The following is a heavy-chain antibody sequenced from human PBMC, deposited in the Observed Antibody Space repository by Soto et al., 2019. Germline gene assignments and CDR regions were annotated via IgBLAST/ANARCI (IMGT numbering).Heavy chain of an antibody. Sequence: EAQLLESGGELVQPGGSLRLSCAASGFTFSSHGMSWVRQAPGKGLEWIAGLSRGGGSTYYADSVKGRFTISRDNSKNTLDLIMNSLRVEDTALYYCAKDGLFRTDGFDIWGKGTMVTVSS. CDR3: AKDGLFRTDGFDI. CDR1: GFTFSSHG. CDR2: LSRGGGST. V-gene: IGHV3-23*01. J-gene: IGHJ3*02. D-gene: IGHD1-1*01.